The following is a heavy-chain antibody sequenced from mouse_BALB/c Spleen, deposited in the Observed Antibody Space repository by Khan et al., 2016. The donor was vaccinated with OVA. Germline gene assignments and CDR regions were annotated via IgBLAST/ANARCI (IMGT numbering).Heavy chain of an antibody. CDR1: GFTFSSYS. CDR2: MSSGGDYT. D-gene: IGHD4-1*01. CDR3: ASHLTGSFAY. V-gene: IGHV5-6*01. J-gene: IGHJ3*01. Sequence: EVELVESGGDLVKPGGSLKLSCAASGFTFSSYSMSWVRQIPDKRLEWVATMSSGGDYTYYPESVKGRFTISRDNAKNTLYLQMSSLKSEDTAMYYCASHLTGSFAYWGQGTLVTVSA.